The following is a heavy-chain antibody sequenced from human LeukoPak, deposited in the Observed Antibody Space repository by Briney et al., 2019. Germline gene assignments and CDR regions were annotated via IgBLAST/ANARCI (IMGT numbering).Heavy chain of an antibody. CDR3: AGGHCSGGRCYDAFDI. CDR1: GYSFTSYW. V-gene: IGHV5-51*01. D-gene: IGHD2-15*01. Sequence: GESLKISCKGSGYSFTSYWIGWVRQMPGKGLEWMGIIYLGDSDTRYSPSFQGRVTISADKSISTAYLQWSSLKASDTAMYYCAGGHCSGGRCYDAFDIWGQGTMVTVSS. CDR2: IYLGDSDT. J-gene: IGHJ3*02.